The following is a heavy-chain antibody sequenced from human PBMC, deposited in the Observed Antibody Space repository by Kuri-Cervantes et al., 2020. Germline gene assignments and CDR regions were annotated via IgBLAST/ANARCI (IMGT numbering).Heavy chain of an antibody. CDR1: GFTFSNSS. D-gene: IGHD1-1*01. Sequence: GESLKISCAASGFTFSNSSMNWVRQAPGKGLEWVSSISGTGAYTHYADSVKGRFTISRDNGKKSLYLQMNSLKSEDTAMYYCARVMQLQRPIWGQGALVTVSS. CDR3: ARVMQLQRPI. V-gene: IGHV3-21*01. CDR2: ISGTGAYT. J-gene: IGHJ4*02.